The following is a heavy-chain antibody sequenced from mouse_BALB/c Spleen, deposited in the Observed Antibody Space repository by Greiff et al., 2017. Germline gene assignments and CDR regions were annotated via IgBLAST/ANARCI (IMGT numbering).Heavy chain of an antibody. D-gene: IGHD2-2*01. CDR1: GYTFTSYW. CDR2: INPSNGGT. V-gene: IGHV1S81*02. J-gene: IGHJ1*01. Sequence: VQLQQPGAELVRPGVSVKLSCKASGYTFTSYWMPWIKQRPEQGLERIGEINPSNGGTNYNEKFKRKATLTVDKTSSPAYMQLSSLTSEASAVYDCARNDGYDGDFDDWGEGTTVTVAS. CDR3: ARNDGYDGDFDD.